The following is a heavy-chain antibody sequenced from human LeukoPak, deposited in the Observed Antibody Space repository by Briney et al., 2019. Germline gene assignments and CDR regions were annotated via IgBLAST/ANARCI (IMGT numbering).Heavy chain of an antibody. CDR3: ARRYSSSYY. CDR2: IYYSGST. Sequence: SGTLSLTCTVSGGSISSSSYYWGWIRQPPGKGLEWIGSIYYSGSTYYNPSLKSRVTISVDTSKNQFSLKLSSVTAADTAVYYCARRYSSSYYWGQGTLVTVSS. J-gene: IGHJ4*02. CDR1: GGSISSSSYY. V-gene: IGHV4-39*01. D-gene: IGHD6-13*01.